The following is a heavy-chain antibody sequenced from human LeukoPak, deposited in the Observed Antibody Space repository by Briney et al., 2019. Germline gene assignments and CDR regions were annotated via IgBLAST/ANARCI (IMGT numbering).Heavy chain of an antibody. CDR1: GFTFSRYG. CDR2: IRYDGSNK. CDR3: AKDPPAWSASPRNYFDY. D-gene: IGHD3-3*01. J-gene: IGHJ4*02. V-gene: IGHV3-30*02. Sequence: PGGSLRLSCAASGFTFSRYGMHWVRQSPGKGLEWVAFIRYDGSNKYFADSVKGRFSISRDNSNNTLYLEMNSLKVEDTALYYCAKDPPAWSASPRNYFDYWGQGTLVTVSS.